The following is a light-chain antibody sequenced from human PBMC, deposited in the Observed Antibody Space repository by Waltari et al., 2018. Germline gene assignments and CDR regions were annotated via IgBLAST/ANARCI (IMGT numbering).Light chain of an antibody. J-gene: IGKJ1*01. CDR3: QQYKYNTYLKWT. V-gene: IGKV1-5*03. Sequence: DIQMTQSPSTLSASVGDRVTITCRASESISTWLAWYQQKPGKAPKILIYKASSLEGGVPSRFRGSGSGTEFTLTISSLQPDDFATYYCQQYKYNTYLKWTFGQGTKVE. CDR2: KAS. CDR1: ESISTW.